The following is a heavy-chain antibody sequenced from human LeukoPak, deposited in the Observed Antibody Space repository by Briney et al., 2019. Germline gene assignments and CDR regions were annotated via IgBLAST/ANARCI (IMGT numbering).Heavy chain of an antibody. CDR2: IYPGDSDT. J-gene: IGHJ4*02. Sequence: GESLKISCKGSGYSFTSYWIGWVRQMPGKGLEWMGIIYPGDSDTRYSPSFQGQVTISADKSISTAYLQWSSLKASDTAMYYCARRPWDSWDPAGYYFDYWGQGTLVTVSS. V-gene: IGHV5-51*01. D-gene: IGHD1-26*01. CDR3: ARRPWDSWDPAGYYFDY. CDR1: GYSFTSYW.